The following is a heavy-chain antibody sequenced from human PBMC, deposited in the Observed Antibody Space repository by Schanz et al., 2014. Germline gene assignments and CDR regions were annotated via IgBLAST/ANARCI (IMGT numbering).Heavy chain of an antibody. J-gene: IGHJ6*02. Sequence: EVQLVESGGGLAQPGGSLRLSCAASGITFSGYSMNWVRQAPGKGLEWVSYISGSSSTKYYADSVKGRFTISRDNGKNSLYLQMNSLRAEDTAVYFCATEGPRGTRHPINYYYAMDNWGQGTKVTV. V-gene: IGHV3-48*01. CDR1: GITFSGYS. D-gene: IGHD6-6*01. CDR2: ISGSSSTK. CDR3: ATEGPRGTRHPINYYYAMDN.